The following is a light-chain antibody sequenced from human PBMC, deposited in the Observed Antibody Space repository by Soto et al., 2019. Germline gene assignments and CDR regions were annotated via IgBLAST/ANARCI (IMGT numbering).Light chain of an antibody. V-gene: IGKV3D-15*01. Sequence: EIVMTQSPATLSVSPGDRATLSCRASQSVGNDLAWYQKKPGQDPRLLIYDASTRATGIPARFSGSGSGTEFNLTISRLLSEDFAVYSCQQYNNWTLTFGGGTKVDI. CDR2: DAS. J-gene: IGKJ4*01. CDR3: QQYNNWTLT. CDR1: QSVGND.